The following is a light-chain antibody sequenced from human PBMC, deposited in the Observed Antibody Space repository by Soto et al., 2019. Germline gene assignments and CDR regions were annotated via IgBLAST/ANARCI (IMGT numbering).Light chain of an antibody. V-gene: IGKV3-20*01. CDR3: QQYGSSQYT. J-gene: IGKJ2*01. CDR1: QSVSSSS. Sequence: EIVLTQSPGTLSLSPGERATLSCRASQSVSSSSLAWYQQKPGQAPRLLIYGASSRATGIPDRFSGSGSGTDFTLTISRLEPEYFAVFYCQQYGSSQYTFGQGTKLEIK. CDR2: GAS.